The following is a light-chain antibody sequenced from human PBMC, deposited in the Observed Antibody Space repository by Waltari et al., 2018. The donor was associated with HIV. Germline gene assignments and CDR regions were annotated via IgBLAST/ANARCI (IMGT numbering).Light chain of an antibody. J-gene: IGLJ3*02. Sequence: QSALTQPASVSGSPGQSITISCTGTSSDVGGYNYVSWYQQHPGKAPKLMIYDVSNRPSGVSYRFSGSKSGNTASLTISGLQAEDEADYYCSSYTTSSTWVFGGGTKLTAL. V-gene: IGLV2-14*01. CDR2: DVS. CDR1: SSDVGGYNY. CDR3: SSYTTSSTWV.